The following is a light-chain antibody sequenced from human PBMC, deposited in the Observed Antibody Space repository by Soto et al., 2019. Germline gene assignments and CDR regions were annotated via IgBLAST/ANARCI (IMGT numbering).Light chain of an antibody. CDR1: SSNIGSNA. CDR3: AAWGDSLNTWV. CDR2: SDD. V-gene: IGLV1-44*01. J-gene: IGLJ3*02. Sequence: QSVRTQPPSSSATPGQTVTISCSGSSSNIGSNAVSWYQHFPGTAPKVLIYSDDQRPSGVPDRFSGSKYGTSASLAISGLQAEDEADYFCAAWGDSLNTWVFGGGTKVTVL.